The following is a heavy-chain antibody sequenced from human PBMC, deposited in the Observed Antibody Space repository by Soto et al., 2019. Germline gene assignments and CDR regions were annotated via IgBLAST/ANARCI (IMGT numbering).Heavy chain of an antibody. CDR2: IIPIFGTA. V-gene: IGHV1-69*01. Sequence: QVQLVQSGAEVKKPGSSVKVSCKASGGTFSSYAISWVRQAPGQGLEWMGGIIPIFGTANYAQKFKGRVTITADESTSTAYIELSSLRSEDTAVYYFAGEPLSDREVNWFDPWGQGTLLTVSS. J-gene: IGHJ5*02. D-gene: IGHD3-10*01. CDR3: AGEPLSDREVNWFDP. CDR1: GGTFSSYA.